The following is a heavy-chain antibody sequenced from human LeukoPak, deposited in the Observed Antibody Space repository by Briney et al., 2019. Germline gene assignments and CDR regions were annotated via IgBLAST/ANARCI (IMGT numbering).Heavy chain of an antibody. CDR1: GGSISSGGYY. D-gene: IGHD3-22*01. V-gene: IGHV4-31*03. J-gene: IGHJ5*02. Sequence: SQTLSLTCTVSGGSISSGGYYWSWIRQHPGKGLEWIGYIYYSGSTYYNPSLKSRVTISVDTSKSQFSLKLSSVTAADTAVYYCARDVMYYYDSGVSGFDPWGQGTLVTVSS. CDR3: ARDVMYYYDSGVSGFDP. CDR2: IYYSGST.